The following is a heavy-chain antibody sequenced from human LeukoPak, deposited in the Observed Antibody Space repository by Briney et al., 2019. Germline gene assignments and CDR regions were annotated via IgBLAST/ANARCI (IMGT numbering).Heavy chain of an antibody. CDR3: ARGRDYYGSGSFVDY. V-gene: IGHV4-59*12. J-gene: IGHJ4*02. CDR2: IYYSGST. D-gene: IGHD3-10*01. Sequence: SETLCLTCTVSGGSISSYYWSWIRQPPGKGLEWIGYIYYSGSTNYNPSLKSRVTISVDTSKNQFSLKLSSVTAADTAVYYCARGRDYYGSGSFVDYWGQGTLVTVSS. CDR1: GGSISSYY.